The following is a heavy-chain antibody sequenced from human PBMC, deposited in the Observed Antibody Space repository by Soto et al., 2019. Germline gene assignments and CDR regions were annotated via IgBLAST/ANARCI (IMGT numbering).Heavy chain of an antibody. CDR3: ASKVSFSNGNY. CDR2: IYYTGNT. Sequence: SETLSLTCTVSGGSISTYYWSWIRQPPGKGLEWIGYIYYTGNTKYNPSLKSRASISVDTSRNQFSLKLTSLTAADTAMYYCASKVSFSNGNYWGQETLVTVSS. CDR1: GGSISTYY. D-gene: IGHD1-1*01. V-gene: IGHV4-59*01. J-gene: IGHJ4*02.